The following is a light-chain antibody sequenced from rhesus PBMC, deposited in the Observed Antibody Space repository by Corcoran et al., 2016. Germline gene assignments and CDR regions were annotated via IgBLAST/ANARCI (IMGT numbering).Light chain of an antibody. CDR2: RAS. Sequence: DIQMTQSPSSLSASVGDRVTITCRASQGISNWLAWYQQKPGKAPKLLIYRASNLETGVPSRVSGSGSGTDFTLTISSLQPEDIATYYCQQHDNSPRTFGQWTKVEIK. CDR1: QGISNW. CDR3: QQHDNSPRT. V-gene: IGKV1-69*01. J-gene: IGKJ1*01.